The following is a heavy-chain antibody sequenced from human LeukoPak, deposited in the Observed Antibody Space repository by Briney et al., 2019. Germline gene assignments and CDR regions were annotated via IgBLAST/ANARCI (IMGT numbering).Heavy chain of an antibody. V-gene: IGHV3-7*03. CDR3: ARRLNWDDAFDI. J-gene: IGHJ3*02. CDR2: IKEDGSEK. D-gene: IGHD1-1*01. Sequence: PGGSLRLSCTASGFALNTYWMSWVRQTPGKGLERVANIKEDGSEKHHVDSVKGRFTISRDNAKNSLFLQMNSLRTEDTAVYYCARRLNWDDAFDIWGQGTMVTVSS. CDR1: GFALNTYW.